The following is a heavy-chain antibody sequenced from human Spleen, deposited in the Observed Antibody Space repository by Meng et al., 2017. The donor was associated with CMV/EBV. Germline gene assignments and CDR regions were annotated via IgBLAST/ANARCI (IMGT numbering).Heavy chain of an antibody. Sequence: GESLKISCAASGFTFSSYAMSWVRQAPGKGLVWVSRINSDETSTNYADSVRGRFTISRDNAKNTLYLQMNSLRAEDTAVYYCASESGSYWGVDYWGQGTLVTVSS. D-gene: IGHD1-26*01. V-gene: IGHV3-74*01. CDR1: GFTFSSYA. CDR3: ASESGSYWGVDY. J-gene: IGHJ4*02. CDR2: INSDETST.